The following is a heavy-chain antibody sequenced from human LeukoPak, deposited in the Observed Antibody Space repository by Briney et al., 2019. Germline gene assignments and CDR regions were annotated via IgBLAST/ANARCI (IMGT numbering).Heavy chain of an antibody. Sequence: SETLSLTCTVSGGSISSYYWTWIRQPPGKGLEWIGYIYYSGSTNYNPSLKSQVTISIDTTKNQFSLKLSSVTAADTAVYYCASGGRLGYCSSTSCYRNYKFDYWGQGTLVTVSS. J-gene: IGHJ4*02. D-gene: IGHD2-2*01. CDR2: IYYSGST. CDR3: ASGGRLGYCSSTSCYRNYKFDY. CDR1: GGSISSYY. V-gene: IGHV4-59*12.